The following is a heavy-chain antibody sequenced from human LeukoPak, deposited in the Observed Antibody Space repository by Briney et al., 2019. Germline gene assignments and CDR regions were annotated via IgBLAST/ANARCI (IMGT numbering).Heavy chain of an antibody. CDR3: ARDAYNGSDKSFHFAS. CDR1: TYTFTGYY. D-gene: IGHD5-12*01. J-gene: IGHJ4*02. CDR2: INPNSGAT. Sequence: ASVKVSCKASTYTFTGYYMHWVRQAPGQGLEWMGWINPNSGATNYAQRFQGRVTMTRDTSISTAYMELTRLGSGDTAVYYCARDAYNGSDKSFHFASWGQGTPVTVSS. V-gene: IGHV1-2*02.